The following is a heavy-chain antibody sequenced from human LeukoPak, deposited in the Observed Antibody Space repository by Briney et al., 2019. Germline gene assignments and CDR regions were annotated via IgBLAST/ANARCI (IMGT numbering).Heavy chain of an antibody. CDR2: ISYDGSNK. CDR3: AKGGQYCSGGSCLGKFDY. V-gene: IGHV3-30-3*01. D-gene: IGHD2-15*01. CDR1: GFTFSSYA. Sequence: GGSLRLSCAASGFTFSSYAMHWVRQAPGKGLEWVAVISYDGSNKYYADSVKGRFTISRDNSKNTLYLQMNSLRAEDTAVYYCAKGGQYCSGGSCLGKFDYWGQGTLVTVSS. J-gene: IGHJ4*02.